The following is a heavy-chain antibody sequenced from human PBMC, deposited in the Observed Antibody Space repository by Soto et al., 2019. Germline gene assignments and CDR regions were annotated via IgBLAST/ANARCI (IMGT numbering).Heavy chain of an antibody. CDR1: GGSISSSSYY. J-gene: IGHJ6*02. CDR3: ATERGDSGVMSIEYGMDV. D-gene: IGHD5-12*01. V-gene: IGHV4-39*02. Sequence: PSETLSLTCTVSGGSISSSSYYWGWIRQPPGKGLEWIGSIYYSGSTYYNPSLKSRVTISVDTSKNQFSLKLSSVTAADTAVYYCATERGDSGVMSIEYGMDVWGQGTTVTVSS. CDR2: IYYSGST.